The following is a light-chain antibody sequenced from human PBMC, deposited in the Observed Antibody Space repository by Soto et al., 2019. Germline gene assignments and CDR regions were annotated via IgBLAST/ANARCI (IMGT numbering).Light chain of an antibody. CDR2: GAS. J-gene: IGKJ5*01. CDR1: QSVSRY. CDR3: QQYGGSPSIT. Sequence: DIVLTQSPATLSLSPGERATLSCRARQSVSRYLAWYQQKPGQAPRLLIYGASSRATGIPDRFSGSGSGTDFTLAIRRLEPEDSAVYYCQQYGGSPSITFGQGTRLEI. V-gene: IGKV3-20*01.